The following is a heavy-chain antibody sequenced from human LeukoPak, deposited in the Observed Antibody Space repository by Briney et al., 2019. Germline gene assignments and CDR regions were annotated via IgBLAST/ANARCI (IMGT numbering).Heavy chain of an antibody. V-gene: IGHV4-34*01. CDR3: ARGPYCSGGSCYFFPLSPTTAKNNYFDY. D-gene: IGHD2-15*01. CDR2: INHSGST. J-gene: IGHJ4*02. Sequence: PSETLSLTCAVYGGSFSGYYWSWIRQPPGKGLEWIGEINHSGSTNYNPSLKSRVTISVDTSKNQFSLKLSSVTAADTAVYYCARGPYCSGGSCYFFPLSPTTAKNNYFDYWGQGTLVTVSS. CDR1: GGSFSGYY.